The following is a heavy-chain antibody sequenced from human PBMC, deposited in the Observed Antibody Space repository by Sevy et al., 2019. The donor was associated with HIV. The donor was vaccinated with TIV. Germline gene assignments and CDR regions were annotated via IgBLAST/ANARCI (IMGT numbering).Heavy chain of an antibody. CDR3: AREVNGRSGSSSSGDY. Sequence: GGSLRLSCAASGFTVSSNYMSWVRQAPGKGLEWVSVIYSGGSTYYEDSVKGRFTISRDKSKNTLYLQMNSLRAEETAGYYGAREVNGRSGSSSSGDYWGQGTLVTVSS. V-gene: IGHV3-53*01. CDR2: IYSGGST. J-gene: IGHJ4*02. CDR1: GFTVSSNY. D-gene: IGHD1-26*01.